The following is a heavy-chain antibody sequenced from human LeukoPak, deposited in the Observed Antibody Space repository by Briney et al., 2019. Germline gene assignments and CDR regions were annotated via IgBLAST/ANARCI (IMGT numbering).Heavy chain of an antibody. D-gene: IGHD2-2*01. CDR1: GFTFSSYS. CDR3: ARGYCSSTSCYPLNPYDY. J-gene: IGHJ4*02. CDR2: ISSSSYI. V-gene: IGHV3-21*01. Sequence: AGGSLRLSCAASGFTFSSYSMNWVRQAPGKGLEWVSSISSSSYIYYADSVKGRFTISRDNAKNSLYLQMNSLRAEDTAVYYCARGYCSSTSCYPLNPYDYWGQGTLVTVSS.